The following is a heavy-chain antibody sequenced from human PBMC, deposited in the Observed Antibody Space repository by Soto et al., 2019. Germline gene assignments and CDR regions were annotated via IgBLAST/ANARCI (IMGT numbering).Heavy chain of an antibody. Sequence: GGSLRLSCAASGFTFSSYAMSWVRQAPGKGLEWVSAISGSGGSTYYADSVKGRFTISRDNSKNTLYLQMNSLRAEDTAVYYCVKTGCSSTSCYTIPFDYWGQGTLVTVS. D-gene: IGHD2-2*01. CDR1: GFTFSSYA. CDR2: ISGSGGST. CDR3: VKTGCSSTSCYTIPFDY. V-gene: IGHV3-23*01. J-gene: IGHJ4*02.